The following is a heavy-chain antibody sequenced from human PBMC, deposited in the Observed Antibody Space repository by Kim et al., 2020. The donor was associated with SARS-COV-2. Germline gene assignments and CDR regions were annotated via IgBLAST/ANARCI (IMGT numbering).Heavy chain of an antibody. CDR1: GFSLSTSGMC. D-gene: IGHD6-13*01. CDR2: IDWDDDK. Sequence: SGPTLVKPTQTLTLTCTFSGFSLSTSGMCVSWIRQPPGKALEWLARIDWDDDKYYSTSLKTRLTISKDTSKNQVVLTMTNMDPVDTATYYCARTWGSGEGYYSSSWGSGGWGYFYYYGMDVWGQGTTVTVSS. V-gene: IGHV2-70*11. CDR3: ARTWGSGEGYYSSSWGSGGWGYFYYYGMDV. J-gene: IGHJ6*02.